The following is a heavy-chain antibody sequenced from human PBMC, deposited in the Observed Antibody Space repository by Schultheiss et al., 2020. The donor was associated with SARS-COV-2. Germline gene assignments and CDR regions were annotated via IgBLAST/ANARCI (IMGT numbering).Heavy chain of an antibody. V-gene: IGHV4-61*01. J-gene: IGHJ4*02. CDR3: GRVPHDYTKQFVDY. CDR1: GGSVSSGSYY. D-gene: IGHD3-16*01. CDR2: IYYSGST. Sequence: SETLSLTCTVSGGSVSSGSYYWSWIRQPPGKGLEWIGYIYYSGSTYYNPSLKSRVTISVDTSKNQFSLKLSSVTAADTAVYYCGRVPHDYTKQFVDYWGQGTLVTVSS.